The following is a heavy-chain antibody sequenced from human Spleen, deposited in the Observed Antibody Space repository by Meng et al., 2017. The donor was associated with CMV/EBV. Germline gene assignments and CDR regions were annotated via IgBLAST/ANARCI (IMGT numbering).Heavy chain of an antibody. D-gene: IGHD2-15*01. V-gene: IGHV3-9*01. J-gene: IGHJ4*02. CDR1: GFTFYDYA. Sequence: SLRLSCKASGFTFYDYAMHWVRQAPGKGLEWVSSILWNSDKRAYADSVKGRFTISRDNAQNDLYLEMDSLGGEDTAVYYCVRAAATSLFDYWGQGTLVTVSS. CDR2: ILWNSDKR. CDR3: VRAAATSLFDY.